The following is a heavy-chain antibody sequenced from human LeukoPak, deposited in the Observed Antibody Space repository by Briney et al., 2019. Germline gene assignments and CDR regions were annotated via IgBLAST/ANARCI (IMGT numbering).Heavy chain of an antibody. CDR2: IYPGDSDT. V-gene: IGHV5-51*01. J-gene: IGHJ4*02. D-gene: IGHD3-10*01. CDR1: GYSFTNYW. Sequence: GESLKISCKASGYSFTNYWIGWVRQMPGKGLEWMGNIYPGDSDTRYSPSLQGQVTISADKSISTAYLQWSSLKASDSAMYYCARGREFHRRSFDSWGQGTLLTVSS. CDR3: ARGREFHRRSFDS.